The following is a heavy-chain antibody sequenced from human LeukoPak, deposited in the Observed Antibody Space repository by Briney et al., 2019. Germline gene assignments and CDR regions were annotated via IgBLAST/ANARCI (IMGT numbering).Heavy chain of an antibody. V-gene: IGHV3-23*01. CDR1: GFTFSTYG. D-gene: IGHD6-19*01. CDR3: AKAVAGTPNDAFDI. CDR2: ISGSGGST. Sequence: GGTLRLSCAASGFTFSTYGMSWVRQAPGRGLEWVSTISGSGGSTYYADSVKGRFTISRDNSKNTLYLQMDSLRAEDTAVYYCAKAVAGTPNDAFDIWGQGTMVTVSS. J-gene: IGHJ3*02.